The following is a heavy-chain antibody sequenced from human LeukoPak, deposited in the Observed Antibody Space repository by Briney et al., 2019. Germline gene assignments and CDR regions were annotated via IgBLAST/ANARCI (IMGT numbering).Heavy chain of an antibody. CDR3: ARVPQGCSSTSCYGHYFDY. V-gene: IGHV1-2*02. D-gene: IGHD2-2*01. J-gene: IGHJ4*02. CDR1: GYTFTGYY. Sequence: ASVKVSCKASGYTFTGYYMHWVRQAPGQGLEWMGWINPNSGGTNYAQKFQGRVTMTRDTSISTAYMELSRLRSDDTAVYYCARVPQGCSSTSCYGHYFDYWGQGTLVTVSS. CDR2: INPNSGGT.